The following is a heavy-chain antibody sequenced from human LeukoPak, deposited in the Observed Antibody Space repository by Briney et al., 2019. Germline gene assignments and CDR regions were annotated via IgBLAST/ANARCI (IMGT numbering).Heavy chain of an antibody. D-gene: IGHD6-19*01. J-gene: IGHJ4*02. CDR3: ARERGGSGWYEHYFDY. Sequence: ASVKVSCKASGYTFTSYYMHWVRQAPGQGLEWMGIINPSGGSTSYAQKFQGRVTMTRDTSTSTVYMELSSLRSEDTAVYYCARERGGSGWYEHYFDYWGQGTLVTVSS. CDR1: GYTFTSYY. CDR2: INPSGGST. V-gene: IGHV1-46*01.